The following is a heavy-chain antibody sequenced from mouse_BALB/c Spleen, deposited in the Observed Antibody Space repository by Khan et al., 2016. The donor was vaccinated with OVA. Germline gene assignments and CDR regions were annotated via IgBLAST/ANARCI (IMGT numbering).Heavy chain of an antibody. CDR2: ITSGINYT. V-gene: IGHV5-9-3*01. CDR1: GFSFSNYA. D-gene: IGHD1-1*01. CDR3: TRPTITEVVARSCWFVDV. J-gene: IGHJ1*01. Sequence: QLEESGGGLVKPGGSLKLSCAASGFSFSNYAMSWVRQTPEKMLEWVATITSGINYTYYPDSVKGPFIISIDNAKITLFLHINSLRSEDTAMYDCTRPTITEVVARSCWFVDVWGAGNAVTVA.